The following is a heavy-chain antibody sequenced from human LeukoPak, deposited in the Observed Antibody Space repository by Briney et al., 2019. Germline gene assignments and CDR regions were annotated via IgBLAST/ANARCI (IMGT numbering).Heavy chain of an antibody. D-gene: IGHD6-13*01. Sequence: GRSLRLSCAASGFTFDDYDMHWDRHVTGKGMEWVSGMRWNSGGIIYAECVKGRFTISRDTAKNYLYLQMNSLSDEDTALYYCTKDSRYSSTWYMPGAFDYWGQGTLVTVSS. V-gene: IGHV3-9*01. CDR3: TKDSRYSSTWYMPGAFDY. J-gene: IGHJ4*02. CDR2: MRWNSGGI. CDR1: GFTFDDYD.